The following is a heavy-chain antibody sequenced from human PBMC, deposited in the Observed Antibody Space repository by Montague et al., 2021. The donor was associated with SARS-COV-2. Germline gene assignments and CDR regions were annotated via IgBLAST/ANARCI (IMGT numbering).Heavy chain of an antibody. D-gene: IGHD2-8*01. CDR1: GFSLSTSAVG. J-gene: IGHJ1*01. Sequence: VKPTQTLTLTCSFSGFSLSTSAVGVGWIRQPPGKALEWLAVIYWNDDKYYDPSLNSRLTITKDTSKNQVVLTMTNMDPVDTATYYCAHRIQNLNGFHNGGQGTLVTVSS. CDR3: AHRIQNLNGFHN. V-gene: IGHV2-5*01. CDR2: IYWNDDK.